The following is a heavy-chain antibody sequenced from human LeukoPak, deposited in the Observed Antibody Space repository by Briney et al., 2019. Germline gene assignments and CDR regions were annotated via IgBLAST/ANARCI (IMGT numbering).Heavy chain of an antibody. D-gene: IGHD3-3*01. V-gene: IGHV3-20*01. Sequence: GGSLRLSCAASGFTFDDYGMSWVRQAPGKGLEWVSGINWNGGSTGYADSVKGRFTISRDNAKNSLYLQMNSLRAEDTALYHCARDLRSITIFGVVPSHHAFDIWGQGTMVTVSS. CDR1: GFTFDDYG. CDR3: ARDLRSITIFGVVPSHHAFDI. CDR2: INWNGGST. J-gene: IGHJ3*02.